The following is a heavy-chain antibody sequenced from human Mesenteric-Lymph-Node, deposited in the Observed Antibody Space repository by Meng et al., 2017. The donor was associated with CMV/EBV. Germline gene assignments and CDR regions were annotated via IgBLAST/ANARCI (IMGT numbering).Heavy chain of an antibody. CDR3: ARDGRWSYGMDV. D-gene: IGHD4-23*01. Sequence: GGSLRLSCAASGFVFNYFAMHWVRQAPGKGLEWLSFISSSGDTIYYADSVKGRFTFSRDNAKTSLYLQMNSLRAEDTAVYYCARDGRWSYGMDVWGQGTTVTVSS. V-gene: IGHV3-48*03. J-gene: IGHJ6*02. CDR2: ISSSGDTI. CDR1: GFVFNYFA.